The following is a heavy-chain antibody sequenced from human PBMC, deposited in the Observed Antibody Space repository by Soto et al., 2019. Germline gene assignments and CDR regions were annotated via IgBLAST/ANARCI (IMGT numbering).Heavy chain of an antibody. Sequence: SETLSLTCIVSGGSISSSSYCWGWIRQPPGKGLEWIGSIYYSGSTYYNPSLKSRVTISVDTSKNQFSLKLSSVTAADTAVFYCERHRARNWFDPWGQGTLVTVSS. CDR1: GGSISSSSYC. D-gene: IGHD6-6*01. V-gene: IGHV4-39*01. CDR2: IYYSGST. CDR3: ERHRARNWFDP. J-gene: IGHJ5*02.